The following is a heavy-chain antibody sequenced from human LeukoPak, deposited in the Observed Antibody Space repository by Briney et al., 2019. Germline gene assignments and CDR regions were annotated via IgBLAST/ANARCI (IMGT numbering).Heavy chain of an antibody. V-gene: IGHV4-34*01. CDR3: ARGLEQPKKGYMDV. Sequence: PSETLSLTCAVYGGSFSGDYWSWIRQPPGKGLEWIGEINHSGSTNYNPSLKSRVTISVDTSKNQFSLKLSSVTAADTAVHYCARGLEQPKKGYMDVWGKGTTVTVSS. J-gene: IGHJ6*03. CDR1: GGSFSGDY. CDR2: INHSGST.